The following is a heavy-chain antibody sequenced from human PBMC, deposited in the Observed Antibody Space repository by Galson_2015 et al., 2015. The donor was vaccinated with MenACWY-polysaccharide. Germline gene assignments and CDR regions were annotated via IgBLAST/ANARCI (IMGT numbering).Heavy chain of an antibody. CDR2: IKEDGSER. Sequence: SLRLSCAASGFTFSSYWMTWVRQAPGKGLEWVANIKEDGSERYYVESVEGRFTISRDNAKNSLYLQMNSLRAEDTALYYCARGYSAYDWGQGTLVTVSA. CDR1: GFTFSSYW. J-gene: IGHJ4*02. D-gene: IGHD5-12*01. V-gene: IGHV3-7*04. CDR3: ARGYSAYD.